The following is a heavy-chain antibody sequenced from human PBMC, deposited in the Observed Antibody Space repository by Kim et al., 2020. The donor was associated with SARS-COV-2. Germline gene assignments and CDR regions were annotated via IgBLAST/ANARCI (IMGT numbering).Heavy chain of an antibody. D-gene: IGHD3-22*01. V-gene: IGHV3-23*01. CDR3: AKATSAYYNTGMDV. Sequence: YADSGKGQFTISRAYSKNTLSLQMNSLRAEYSAVYYCAKATSAYYNTGMDVWGQGTTVTVSS. J-gene: IGHJ6*02.